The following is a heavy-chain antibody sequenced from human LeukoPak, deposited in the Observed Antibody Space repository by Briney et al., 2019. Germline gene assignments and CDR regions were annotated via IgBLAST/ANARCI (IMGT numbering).Heavy chain of an antibody. Sequence: ASVKVSCKAPGYTFTHYAIHWVRQAPGQRLEWMAWINAANGDTKYSQDFQDRLTITRDTSATTAYMELSSLRSDDMAVYYCARVGYSSSYYFDYWGQGTLVSVSS. CDR3: ARVGYSSSYYFDY. CDR1: GYTFTHYA. V-gene: IGHV1-3*03. D-gene: IGHD4-11*01. J-gene: IGHJ4*02. CDR2: INAANGDT.